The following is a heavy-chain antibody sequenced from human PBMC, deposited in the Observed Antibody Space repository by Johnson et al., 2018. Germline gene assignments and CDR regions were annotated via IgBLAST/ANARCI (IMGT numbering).Heavy chain of an antibody. CDR2: INHSGST. D-gene: IGHD3-10*01. Sequence: QVQLQQWGAGLLKPSETLSLTCAVYGVSFSGYYWSWIRQPPGKGLEWIGEINHSGSTNYNPSLKSRVTISVDTCKNQFSLKLSSVTAAETAVYYCARGEGFGAYYYYMDVWGKGTTVTVSS. V-gene: IGHV4-34*01. J-gene: IGHJ6*03. CDR1: GVSFSGYY. CDR3: ARGEGFGAYYYYMDV.